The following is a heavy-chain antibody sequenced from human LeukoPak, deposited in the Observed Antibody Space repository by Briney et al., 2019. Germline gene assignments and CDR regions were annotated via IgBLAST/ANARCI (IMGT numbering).Heavy chain of an antibody. J-gene: IGHJ4*02. D-gene: IGHD3-10*01. Sequence: PSETLPLTCTVSGGSISSSSYYWGWIRQPPGKGLEWIGSIYDSGSTYYNPSLKSRVTISVDTSKDQFSLKLSSVTATDTAVYYCASNSWFGESDFDYWGQGTLVTVSS. CDR3: ASNSWFGESDFDY. CDR1: GGSISSSSYY. V-gene: IGHV4-39*01. CDR2: IYDSGST.